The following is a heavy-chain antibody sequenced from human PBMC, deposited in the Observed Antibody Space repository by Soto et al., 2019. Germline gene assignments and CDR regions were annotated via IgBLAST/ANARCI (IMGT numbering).Heavy chain of an antibody. CDR3: AHRYCSGGSCYSNWFDP. CDR2: IYWDDDK. V-gene: IGHV2-5*02. J-gene: IGHJ5*02. Sequence: QITLKESGPPLVKPTQTLTLTCTFSGFSLSTSGVGVGWIRQPPGKALEWLALIYWDDDKRYSPSLKSRLTITKDTSKNQVVLTMTNMDPVDTATYYCAHRYCSGGSCYSNWFDPWGQGTLVTVSS. D-gene: IGHD2-15*01. CDR1: GFSLSTSGVG.